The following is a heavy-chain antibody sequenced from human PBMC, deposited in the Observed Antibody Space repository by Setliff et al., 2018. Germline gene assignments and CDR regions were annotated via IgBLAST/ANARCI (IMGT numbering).Heavy chain of an antibody. Sequence: ASVKVSCQASGYTFRNYAFAWVRQAPGRGLEWVGWISVYNGDTNYAQKFQGRVTLTTDTSTSTAYMELRSLTSDDSAFYYCARAPSVELVTIRTNSWFTYWGQGTLVTVSS. J-gene: IGHJ4*02. V-gene: IGHV1-18*01. CDR3: ARAPSVELVTIRTNSWFTY. CDR2: ISVYNGDT. CDR1: GYTFRNYA. D-gene: IGHD5-18*01.